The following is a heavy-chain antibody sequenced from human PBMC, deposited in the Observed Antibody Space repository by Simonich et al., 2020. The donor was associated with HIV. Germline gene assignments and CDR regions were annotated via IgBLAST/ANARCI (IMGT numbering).Heavy chain of an antibody. CDR2: INHSGIT. D-gene: IGHD3-3*01. Sequence: QVQLQQWGAGLLKPSETLSLTCAVYGGRFSGYYWSWIRQPPGKGLEWIGEINHSGITNYKSSLNSRATISVDKSKNQFSLKLSSVTAADTAIYYCARRDRELILYFDYWGQGNLVTVSS. CDR3: ARRDRELILYFDY. V-gene: IGHV4-34*01. J-gene: IGHJ4*02. CDR1: GGRFSGYY.